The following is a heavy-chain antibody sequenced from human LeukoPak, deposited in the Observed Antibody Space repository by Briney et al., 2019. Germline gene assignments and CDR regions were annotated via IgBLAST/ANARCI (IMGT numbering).Heavy chain of an antibody. Sequence: GGSLRLSCAASGFTFSNYAMHWVRQAPGKGLEWISYISSSGTAIHYADSVKGRFTISRDNAKDSLYLQMNSLRAEDTAVYYCAREGSSSTYYFDAFDIWGQGTMVTVSS. J-gene: IGHJ3*02. CDR2: ISSSGTAI. V-gene: IGHV3-48*03. D-gene: IGHD3-22*01. CDR1: GFTFSNYA. CDR3: AREGSSSTYYFDAFDI.